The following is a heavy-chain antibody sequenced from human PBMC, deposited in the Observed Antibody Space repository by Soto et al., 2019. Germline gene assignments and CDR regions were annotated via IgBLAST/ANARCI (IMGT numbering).Heavy chain of an antibody. CDR1: GFSFSSYV. J-gene: IGHJ6*02. D-gene: IGHD1-1*01. Sequence: GGFLRLSCAASGFSFSSYVMEWVRLAPGKGLEWVAATTYDGGIKHYVDSVKGRFTISRDNSKNTLYLQMNSLRVEDTATYYCAGALENPYFYYGLNVWGQGTTVTVSS. V-gene: IGHV3-30*03. CDR3: AGALENPYFYYGLNV. CDR2: TTYDGGIK.